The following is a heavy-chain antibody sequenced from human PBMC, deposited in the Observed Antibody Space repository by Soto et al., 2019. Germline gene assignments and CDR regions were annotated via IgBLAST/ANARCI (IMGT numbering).Heavy chain of an antibody. CDR1: GFAFSTYA. CDR3: AKVFVSASSGWYPLGFLDY. J-gene: IGHJ4*02. D-gene: IGHD6-19*01. V-gene: IGHV3-23*01. Sequence: EVQLLESGGGLVQPGGSLRLSCAASGFAFSTYAMTWVRQAPGKGREWVSSSSGTGGSTYYADSVKGRFTISRDNSKNTLYLQMNSLRAEDTAVYYCAKVFVSASSGWYPLGFLDYWGPGTLVTVSS. CDR2: SSGTGGST.